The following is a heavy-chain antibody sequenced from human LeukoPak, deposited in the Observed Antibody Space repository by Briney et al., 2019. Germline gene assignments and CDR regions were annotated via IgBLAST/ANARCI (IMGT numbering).Heavy chain of an antibody. CDR3: ASHIAPAGLLRD. D-gene: IGHD6-13*01. CDR2: ISYDEKNK. V-gene: IGHV3-30*04. Sequence: GGSLRLSCAASGFTFSGYAAHWLRQAPGKGLDWVAVISYDEKNKFYADSVKGRFTISRDNSKSTLYLQMNSLRVEDTAVYYCASHIAPAGLLRDWGQGTLVTASS. J-gene: IGHJ4*02. CDR1: GFTFSGYA.